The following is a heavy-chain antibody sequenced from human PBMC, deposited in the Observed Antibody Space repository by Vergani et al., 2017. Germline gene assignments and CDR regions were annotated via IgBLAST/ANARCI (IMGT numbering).Heavy chain of an antibody. V-gene: IGHV4-59*12. Sequence: QVQLEESGPGLVKPSETLSLTCTVSGGSFNTYYWSWIRQSPGKGLGWIGYIYSTGSTNYNPPLNSRVTTSVDTSNNQFSLKLSSVTAADTAVYYCARGRRYCSSTSCYPLDDWGQGTLVTVSS. D-gene: IGHD2-2*01. CDR2: IYSTGST. J-gene: IGHJ4*02. CDR1: GGSFNTYY. CDR3: ARGRRYCSSTSCYPLDD.